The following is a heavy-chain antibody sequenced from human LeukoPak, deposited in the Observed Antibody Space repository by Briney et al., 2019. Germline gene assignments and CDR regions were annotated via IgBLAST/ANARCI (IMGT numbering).Heavy chain of an antibody. V-gene: IGHV1-8*01. CDR3: ARGGTSAAARRFDP. Sequence: ASVKVSCKTSGYTFINYDINWVRQASGQGLEWMGWLNPNSGNTGYAQKFRGRVTITSSPSTSTVFMELGSLTSVDTAVYYCARGGTSAAARRFDPWGQGTLVTVSS. J-gene: IGHJ5*02. CDR1: GYTFINYD. CDR2: LNPNSGNT. D-gene: IGHD6-13*01.